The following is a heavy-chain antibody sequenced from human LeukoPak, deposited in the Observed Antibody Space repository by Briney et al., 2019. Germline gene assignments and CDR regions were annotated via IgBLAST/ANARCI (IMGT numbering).Heavy chain of an antibody. V-gene: IGHV3-30-3*01. CDR2: ISYDGSNK. J-gene: IGHJ4*02. CDR1: GFTFSSYA. CDR3: ARERTRGYSYGFDY. D-gene: IGHD5-18*01. Sequence: GGSLRLSCAASGFTFSSYAMHWLRQAPGKGLEWVAVISYDGSNKYYADSVKGRFTISRDNSKNTLYLQMNSLRAEDTAVYYCARERTRGYSYGFDYWGQGTLVTVSS.